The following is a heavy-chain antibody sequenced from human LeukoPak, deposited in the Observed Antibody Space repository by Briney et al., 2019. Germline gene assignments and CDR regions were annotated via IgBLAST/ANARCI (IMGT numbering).Heavy chain of an antibody. CDR1: GFTFSSYG. CDR3: AKDYSGYDEGDAFDI. J-gene: IGHJ3*02. CDR2: ISYDGSNK. D-gene: IGHD5-12*01. V-gene: IGHV3-30*18. Sequence: PGGSLRLSCAASGFTFSSYGMHWVRQAPGKGLEWVAVISYDGSNKYYADSVKGRSTISRDNSKNTLYLQMNSLRAEDTAVYYCAKDYSGYDEGDAFDIWGQGTMVTVSS.